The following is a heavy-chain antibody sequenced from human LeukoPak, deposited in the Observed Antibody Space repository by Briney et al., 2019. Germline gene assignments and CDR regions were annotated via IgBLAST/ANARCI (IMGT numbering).Heavy chain of an antibody. V-gene: IGHV1-2*04. Sequence: ASAKVSCKASGYTFTGYYMHWVRQAPGQGLEWMGWINPNSGGTNYAQKFQGWVTMTRDTSISTAYMELSRLRSDDTAVYYCARDLSDRRIAAAGTDYYYGMDVWGQGTTVTVSS. CDR3: ARDLSDRRIAAAGTDYYYGMDV. CDR2: INPNSGGT. J-gene: IGHJ6*02. D-gene: IGHD6-13*01. CDR1: GYTFTGYY.